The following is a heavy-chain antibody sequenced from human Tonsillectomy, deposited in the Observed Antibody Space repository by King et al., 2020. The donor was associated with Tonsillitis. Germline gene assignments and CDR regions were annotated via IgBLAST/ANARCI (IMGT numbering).Heavy chain of an antibody. CDR2: IYPRGST. Sequence: VQLQESGPGLVKPSQTLSLTCTVSGASISSGSYYWSWIRQPAGKGLEWIGRIYPRGSTNYNPSLKSRVTISLDTSKNQLPLKLNSVTAADAAVYYCARGQSGNDSFDYWGQGTLVTVSS. D-gene: IGHD5-12*01. CDR3: ARGQSGNDSFDY. CDR1: GASISSGSYY. V-gene: IGHV4-61*02. J-gene: IGHJ4*02.